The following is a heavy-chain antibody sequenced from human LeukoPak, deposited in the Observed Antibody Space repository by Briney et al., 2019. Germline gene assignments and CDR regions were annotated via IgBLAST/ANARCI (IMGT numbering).Heavy chain of an antibody. J-gene: IGHJ6*03. CDR2: IRYDGSNK. CDR3: AKGESGSYYYYYYMDV. V-gene: IGHV3-30*02. D-gene: IGHD1-26*01. CDR1: GFTFSSYG. Sequence: GGSLRLSCAASGFTFSSYGMHWVRQAPGKGLEWVAFIRYDGSNKYYADSVKGRFTISRDNSKNTLYLQMNSLRAEDTAVYYCAKGESGSYYYYYYMDVWGKGTTVTISS.